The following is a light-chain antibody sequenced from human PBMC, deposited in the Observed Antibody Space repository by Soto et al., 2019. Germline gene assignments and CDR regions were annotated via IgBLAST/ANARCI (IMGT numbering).Light chain of an antibody. CDR2: EVT. Sequence: QSVLTQPASVSGSPGQSITISCTGTSGDIGGFNYVSWYQQHPGKTPKLMIYEVTNRPSGISIRFSGSKSANTASLTISGLRAEDEADYYCSSYTYTNSVIFGGGTKLTVL. CDR3: SSYTYTNSVI. V-gene: IGLV2-14*01. CDR1: SGDIGGFNY. J-gene: IGLJ2*01.